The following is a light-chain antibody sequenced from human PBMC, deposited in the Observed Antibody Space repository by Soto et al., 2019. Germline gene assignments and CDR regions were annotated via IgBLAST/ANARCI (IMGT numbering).Light chain of an antibody. Sequence: IVMTQSPATLSVSPGETATLSCRASQAVTTKLAWYQQSPGQATRLLIFGASTRASGIPARFSGSGSGTKFTLTIRRLQPEDCASYYCQQYSAWPPITCGGGTRVEIK. CDR1: QAVTTK. CDR3: QQYSAWPPIT. CDR2: GAS. V-gene: IGKV3D-15*01. J-gene: IGKJ4*01.